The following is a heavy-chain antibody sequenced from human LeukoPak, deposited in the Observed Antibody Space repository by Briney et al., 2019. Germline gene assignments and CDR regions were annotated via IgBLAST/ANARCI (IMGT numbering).Heavy chain of an antibody. CDR3: ARGLEYYYDSSGYFDY. J-gene: IGHJ4*02. CDR1: GYTFTGYY. Sequence: GASVKVSCKASGYTFTGYYMYWVRQAPGQGLEWMGWINPDSGGTNYAQKFQGRVTMTRDTSVSTAYMELSRLRSDDTAVYYCARGLEYYYDSSGYFDYWGQGTLVTVSS. CDR2: INPDSGGT. D-gene: IGHD3-22*01. V-gene: IGHV1-2*02.